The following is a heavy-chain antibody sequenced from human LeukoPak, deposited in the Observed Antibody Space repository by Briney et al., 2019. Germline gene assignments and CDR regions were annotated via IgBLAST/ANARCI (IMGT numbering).Heavy chain of an antibody. Sequence: ASVKVSCKASGYTFKTYSVHWVREAPGQGLEWMGWINIGNGKTKYSQRFQDRVTFTWDTFVDTAHMEINSLRSEDTAVYYCARSGVGSTASVANDYWGQGTLVTVSS. D-gene: IGHD1-26*01. CDR3: ARSGVGSTASVANDY. CDR2: INIGNGKT. V-gene: IGHV1-3*04. CDR1: GYTFKTYS. J-gene: IGHJ4*02.